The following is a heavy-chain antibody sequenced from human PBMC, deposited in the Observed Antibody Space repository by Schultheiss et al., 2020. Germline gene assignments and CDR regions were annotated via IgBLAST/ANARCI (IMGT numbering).Heavy chain of an antibody. J-gene: IGHJ6*02. CDR3: ARGDWKDYYGMDV. V-gene: IGHV3-7*03. Sequence: GGSLRLSCAASGFTFENYWMTWVRQAPGKGLEWVADIKQDGSEKYYVDSVKGRFTISRDNAKNSLYLQMNSLRAEDTAVYYCARGDWKDYYGMDVWGQGTTVTVSS. CDR2: IKQDGSEK. CDR1: GFTFENYW. D-gene: IGHD1-1*01.